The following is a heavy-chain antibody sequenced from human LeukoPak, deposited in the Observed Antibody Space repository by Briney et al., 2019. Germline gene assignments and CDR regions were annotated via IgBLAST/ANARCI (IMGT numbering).Heavy chain of an antibody. V-gene: IGHV4-39*07. J-gene: IGHJ4*02. Sequence: PSETLSLTCTVSGGSISSSSYYWGWIRQPPGKGLEWIGSIYYSGSTYYDPSLKSRVTISVDTSKNQFSLKLSSVTAADTAVYYCARDRGHPYCGGDCYSSYFDYWGRGTLVTVSS. CDR2: IYYSGST. CDR1: GGSISSSSYY. D-gene: IGHD2-21*02. CDR3: ARDRGHPYCGGDCYSSYFDY.